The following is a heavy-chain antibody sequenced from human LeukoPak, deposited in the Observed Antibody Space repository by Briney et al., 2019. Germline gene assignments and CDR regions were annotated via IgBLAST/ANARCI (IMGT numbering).Heavy chain of an antibody. Sequence: ASVKVSCKASGGTFSSYAISWVRQAPGQGLEWMGGIIPIFGTANYAQKFQGRVTITADKSTSTAYMELSSLRSEDTAVYYCARDSYSSSLIDYWGQGTLVTVSS. V-gene: IGHV1-69*06. D-gene: IGHD6-13*01. CDR1: GGTFSSYA. CDR3: ARDSYSSSLIDY. CDR2: IIPIFGTA. J-gene: IGHJ4*02.